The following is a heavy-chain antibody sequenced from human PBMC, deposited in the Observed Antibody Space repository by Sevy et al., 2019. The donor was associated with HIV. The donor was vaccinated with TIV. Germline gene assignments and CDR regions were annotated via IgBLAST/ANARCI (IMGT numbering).Heavy chain of an antibody. CDR2: IKQDGSET. CDR3: ARVYSSSSGRGLDY. Sequence: GGSLRLSCAASGFTFSSYWMSWVRQAPGKGLEWAANIKQDGSETFYVDSVKGRFTISRDSAKNSLYLQMDSLRAEDTAIYYCARVYSSSSGRGLDYWGQGTLVTVSS. D-gene: IGHD6-6*01. CDR1: GFTFSSYW. J-gene: IGHJ4*02. V-gene: IGHV3-7*04.